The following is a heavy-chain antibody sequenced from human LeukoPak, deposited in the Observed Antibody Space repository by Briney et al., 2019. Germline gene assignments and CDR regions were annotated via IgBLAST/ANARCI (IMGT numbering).Heavy chain of an antibody. Sequence: PSETLSLTCSVSGGSIGSNNYYWAWIRQPPGKGLEWIATMHYSGTTFYNMSVKSRVAISLDSSKNQFSLKVNSVTASDTSVYFCASGYAEVLFVAEAFDYWGQGTLVTVSS. CDR1: GGSIGSNNYY. D-gene: IGHD2-2*01. CDR2: MHYSGTT. J-gene: IGHJ4*02. V-gene: IGHV4-39*01. CDR3: ASGYAEVLFVAEAFDY.